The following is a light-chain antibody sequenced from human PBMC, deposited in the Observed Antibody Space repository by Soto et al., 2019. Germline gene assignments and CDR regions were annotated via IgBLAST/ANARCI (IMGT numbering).Light chain of an antibody. J-gene: IGKJ1*01. CDR2: AAS. Sequence: DIQMTQSPSTLSASVRDRVTITCRASQTISSWLAWYQQKPGKAPELLIYAASTLQSGVPSRFSGSGSGTDFTLTISCLQSEDFATYYCQQYYSFPLTFGQGTKVDIK. CDR3: QQYYSFPLT. CDR1: QTISSW. V-gene: IGKV1-5*01.